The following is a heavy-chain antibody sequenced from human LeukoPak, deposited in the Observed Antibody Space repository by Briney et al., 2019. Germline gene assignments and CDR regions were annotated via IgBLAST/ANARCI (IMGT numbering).Heavy chain of an antibody. CDR3: AIDLVLRYFDWSHYYYGMDV. D-gene: IGHD3-9*01. CDR1: GFTFSSYG. J-gene: IGHJ6*02. CDR2: ISYDGSNK. Sequence: GWSLRLSCAASGFTFSSYGMHWVRQAPGKGLEWVAVISYDGSNKYYADSVKGRFTISRVNSKNTLYLQMNSLRAEDTAVYYCAIDLVLRYFDWSHYYYGMDVWGQGTTVTVSS. V-gene: IGHV3-30*03.